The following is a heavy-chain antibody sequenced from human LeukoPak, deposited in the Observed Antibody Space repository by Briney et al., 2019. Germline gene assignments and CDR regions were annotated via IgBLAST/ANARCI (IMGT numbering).Heavy chain of an antibody. CDR3: ARAGGDYDDVCFAY. Sequence: MASETLSLTCAVYGGSFSGYYWSWIRQPPGKGLEWIGEINHSGSTNYNPSLKSRVTISVDTSKNQFSLKLSSVTAADTAVYYCARAGGDYDDVCFAYWGQGTLVTVSS. V-gene: IGHV4-34*01. CDR1: GGSFSGYY. J-gene: IGHJ4*02. CDR2: INHSGST. D-gene: IGHD4-17*01.